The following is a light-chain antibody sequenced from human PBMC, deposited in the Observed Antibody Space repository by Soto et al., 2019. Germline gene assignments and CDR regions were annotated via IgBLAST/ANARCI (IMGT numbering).Light chain of an antibody. CDR1: QSIGTW. CDR3: QQYDTYSS. J-gene: IGKJ2*03. CDR2: DAS. V-gene: IGKV1-5*02. Sequence: DIQMTQSPSTLSASVGDRVTIICRASQSIGTWLAWYQQTPGKAPKLLIYDASNLESGVPSRFSASGSGTEFTLTITNLQPDDFTTYYCQQYDTYSSFGQGTKLEIK.